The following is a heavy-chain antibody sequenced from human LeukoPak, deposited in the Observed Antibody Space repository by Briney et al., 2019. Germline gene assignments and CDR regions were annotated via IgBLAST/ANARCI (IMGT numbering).Heavy chain of an antibody. D-gene: IGHD2-2*01. Sequence: SETLSLTCTVSGVSITSDTYYWGWIRQSPGKGLGWIVSISYRGSTDYNPSLKSRVTISVDTSKNHFSLKLTSVTAADTAVYYCARHQGVIAAINTWFDPWGQGTLVTVSS. CDR2: ISYRGST. CDR1: GVSITSDTYY. J-gene: IGHJ5*02. V-gene: IGHV4-39*01. CDR3: ARHQGVIAAINTWFDP.